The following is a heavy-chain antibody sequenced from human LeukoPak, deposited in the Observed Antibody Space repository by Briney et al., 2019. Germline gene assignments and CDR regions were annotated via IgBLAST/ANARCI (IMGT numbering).Heavy chain of an antibody. J-gene: IGHJ5*02. CDR1: GGSISSYY. Sequence: PSETLSLTCTVYGGSISSYYWSWIRQPPGKGLEWIGYIYYSGSTNYNPSLKSRATISVDTSKNQFSLKLSSVTAADTAVYYCARDHCSGGSCYSGTGWFDPWGQGTLVTVSS. V-gene: IGHV4-59*01. CDR3: ARDHCSGGSCYSGTGWFDP. CDR2: IYYSGST. D-gene: IGHD2-15*01.